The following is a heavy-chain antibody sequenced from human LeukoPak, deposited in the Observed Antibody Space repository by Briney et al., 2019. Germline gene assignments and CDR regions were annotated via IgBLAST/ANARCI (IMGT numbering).Heavy chain of an antibody. D-gene: IGHD6-19*01. V-gene: IGHV3-74*01. J-gene: IGHJ4*02. CDR3: ARKPWLAAPPDF. CDR2: NNTDGAVT. Sequence: GLSLTLSCAASGFTFSKYWMLWVRQAPGRGLESVSRNNTDGAVTTYAASVKGRFTVSRDNADNPLFLQMNSVSYEDKAVYYCARKPWLAAPPDFWGQGTLVTVSS. CDR1: GFTFSKYW.